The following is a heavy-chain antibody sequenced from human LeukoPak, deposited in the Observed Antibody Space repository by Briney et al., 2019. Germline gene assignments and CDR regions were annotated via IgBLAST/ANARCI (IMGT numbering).Heavy chain of an antibody. CDR1: GYTFTGYY. CDR3: ARDSSSSWFQVGYFQH. CDR2: INPNSGGT. Sequence: GASVKVSCKASGYTFTGYYMHWVRQAPGQGLEWMGWINPNSGGTNYAQKFQGRVTMTRDTSISTAYMELSRLRSDDTAVYYCARDSSSSWFQVGYFQHWGQGTLVTVSS. J-gene: IGHJ1*01. D-gene: IGHD6-13*01. V-gene: IGHV1-2*02.